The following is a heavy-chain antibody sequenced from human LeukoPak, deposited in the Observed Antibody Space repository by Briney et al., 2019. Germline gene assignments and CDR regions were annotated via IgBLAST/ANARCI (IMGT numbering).Heavy chain of an antibody. V-gene: IGHV3-53*01. D-gene: IGHD5-12*01. CDR3: AKYTILVATEN. CDR1: GFAVSDYY. CDR2: IYRGGDT. J-gene: IGHJ4*02. Sequence: GGSLRLSCAASGFAVSDYYMSWVRQAPGKGLEWVSVIYRGGDTYYADSVKGRFTISRDDSKNTVYLQMNSLRAEDTAFYYCAKYTILVATENWGQGTLVTVSS.